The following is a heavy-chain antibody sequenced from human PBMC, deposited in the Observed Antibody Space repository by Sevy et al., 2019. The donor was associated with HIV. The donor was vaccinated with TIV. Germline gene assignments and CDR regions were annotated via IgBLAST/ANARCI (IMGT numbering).Heavy chain of an antibody. Sequence: SETLSLTCTVSGGSIINYYWSWIRQPPGKGLEWIGYIYYSRSTTYNPSLKSRVTISVDTSKNRFSLKLTSVTAADTAVYYCASGESTVTTFEYWGQGNLVTVSS. D-gene: IGHD4-17*01. CDR1: GGSIINYY. V-gene: IGHV4-59*01. J-gene: IGHJ4*02. CDR2: IYYSRST. CDR3: ASGESTVTTFEY.